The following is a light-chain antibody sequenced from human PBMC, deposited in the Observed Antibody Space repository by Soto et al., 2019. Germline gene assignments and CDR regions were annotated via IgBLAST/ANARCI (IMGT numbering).Light chain of an antibody. CDR3: LQDYKYPWT. CDR1: QDIKNE. V-gene: IGKV1-6*01. CDR2: AAS. J-gene: IGKJ1*01. Sequence: AIQMTQSPSSLSAFVGDRVTITCRASQDIKNELGWYQQKPGQAPKILIYAASRLQSGVPSRFSGSGSGTDFTLTISSLQPEDFASYYCLQDYKYPWTFGQGTKVEIK.